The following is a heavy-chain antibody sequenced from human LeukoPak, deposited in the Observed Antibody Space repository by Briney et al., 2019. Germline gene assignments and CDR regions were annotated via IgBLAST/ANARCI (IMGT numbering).Heavy chain of an antibody. J-gene: IGHJ4*02. D-gene: IGHD1-26*01. CDR2: IYYSGST. CDR3: ARAGRGGSYYGLLPALRG. CDR1: GGSISSGDYY. V-gene: IGHV4-30-4*01. Sequence: PSETLSLTCTVSGGSISSGDYYWSWIRQPPGKGLEWIGYIYYSGSTYYNPSLKSRVTISVDTSKNQFSLKLSSVTAADTAVYYCARAGRGGSYYGLLPALRGWGQGTLVTVSS.